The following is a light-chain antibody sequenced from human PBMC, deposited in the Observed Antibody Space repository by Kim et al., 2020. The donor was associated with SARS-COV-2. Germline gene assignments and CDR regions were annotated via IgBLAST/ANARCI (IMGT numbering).Light chain of an antibody. Sequence: SASVGASVTIPCRASQSISSSFTLYHQKPRQAPKLLIYAASTLLSGLPSSFSGSGSGTDFTLTISSLQPEVFATYYCQQSYSTPYSFGQWTKLEI. CDR2: AAS. V-gene: IGKV1-39*01. CDR3: QQSYSTPYS. J-gene: IGKJ2*01. CDR1: QSISSS.